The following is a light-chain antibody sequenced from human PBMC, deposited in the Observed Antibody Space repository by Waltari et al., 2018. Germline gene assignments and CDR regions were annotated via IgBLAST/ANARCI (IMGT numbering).Light chain of an antibody. CDR2: DLN. CDR1: SSDVGGYNY. J-gene: IGLJ2*01. Sequence: QSALTQPASVSGSPGQSITISCTGTSSDVGGYNYVSWYQQHPGKAPKLMIYDLNNRPSGCSNRFSGSKSGNTASLTISGLQAEDEADYYCSSYTSSSTRVVFGGGTKLTVL. CDR3: SSYTSSSTRVV. V-gene: IGLV2-14*03.